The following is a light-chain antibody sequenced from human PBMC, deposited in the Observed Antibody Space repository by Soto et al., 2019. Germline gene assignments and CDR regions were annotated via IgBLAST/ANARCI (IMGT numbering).Light chain of an antibody. CDR1: KSDIGVYNY. V-gene: IGLV2-14*01. Sequence: QSVLTQPPSASGSPGQSVTISCTGTKSDIGVYNYVSWYQQHPGTAPKLMIYEVRHRPSGVSNRFSGSKSGNTASLTISGLQPEDEAIYYCTSYTGSATPYGFGTGTKVTVL. CDR2: EVR. CDR3: TSYTGSATPYG. J-gene: IGLJ1*01.